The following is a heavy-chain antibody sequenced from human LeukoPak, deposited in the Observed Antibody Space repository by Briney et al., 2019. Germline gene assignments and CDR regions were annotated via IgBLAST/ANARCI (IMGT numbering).Heavy chain of an antibody. V-gene: IGHV1-69*13. J-gene: IGHJ4*02. Sequence: SVKVSCKASGGTFSSYAISWVRQAPGQGLEWMGGIIPIFGTANYAQKFQGRVTITADESTSTAYMELSSLRSEDTALYYCARGGAELITMIVVVYSYYFDYWGQGTLVTVSS. CDR1: GGTFSSYA. CDR2: IIPIFGTA. D-gene: IGHD3-22*01. CDR3: ARGGAELITMIVVVYSYYFDY.